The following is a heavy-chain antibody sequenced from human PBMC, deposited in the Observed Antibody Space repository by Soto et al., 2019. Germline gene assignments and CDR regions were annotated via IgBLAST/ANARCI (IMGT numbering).Heavy chain of an antibody. J-gene: IGHJ5*02. CDR2: IYYVGST. D-gene: IGHD1-1*01. CDR1: GDSIRNGFYY. V-gene: IGHV4-31*03. Sequence: QVQLQESGPGLVKPSQTLSLICTVSGDSIRNGFYYWSWIRQHPRKVMEWIVNIYYVGSTSYNPSLTSRVTISIYMSKNHFSLTLNSVTAADTAVYYCAKNETTRPWFNPWGQGTLVIVSS. CDR3: AKNETTRPWFNP.